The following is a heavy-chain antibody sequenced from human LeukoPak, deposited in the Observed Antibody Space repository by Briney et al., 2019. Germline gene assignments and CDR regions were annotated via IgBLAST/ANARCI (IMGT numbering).Heavy chain of an antibody. J-gene: IGHJ6*02. Sequence: ASVKLSCKASGYTFTGYYMHWVRQAPGQGLEWMGWINPNSGGTNYAQKFQGRVTMTRDTSISTAYMELSRLRSDDTAVYYCATMLWFGELYGMDVWGQGTTVTVSS. CDR1: GYTFTGYY. D-gene: IGHD3-10*01. CDR2: INPNSGGT. V-gene: IGHV1-2*02. CDR3: ATMLWFGELYGMDV.